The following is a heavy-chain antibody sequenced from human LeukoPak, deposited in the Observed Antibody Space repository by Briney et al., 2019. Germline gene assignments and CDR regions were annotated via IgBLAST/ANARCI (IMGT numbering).Heavy chain of an antibody. V-gene: IGHV4-59*13. CDR2: IYYSGST. CDR3: ARGVRYWYFDL. CDR1: GGSISSYY. J-gene: IGHJ2*01. D-gene: IGHD1-1*01. Sequence: SETLSLTCTVSGGSISSYYWSWIRQPPGKGLEWIGYIYYSGSTNYNPSLKSRVTISVDTSKNQFSLKLSSVTAADTAVYYCARGVRYWYFDLWGRGTLVTVSS.